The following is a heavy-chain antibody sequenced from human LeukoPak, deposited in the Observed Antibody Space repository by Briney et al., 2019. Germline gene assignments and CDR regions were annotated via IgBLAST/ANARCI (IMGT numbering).Heavy chain of an antibody. CDR2: INHSGST. D-gene: IGHD2-21*02. V-gene: IGHV4-34*01. Sequence: SETLSLTCAVYGGSFSGYYWSWIRQPPGKGLEWIGEINHSGSTNYNPSLKSRATISVDTSKNQFSLKLSSVTAADTAVYYCARAGCGGDCYSVIYSYFDYWDHGTLVTVSS. J-gene: IGHJ4*01. CDR1: GGSFSGYY. CDR3: ARAGCGGDCYSVIYSYFDY.